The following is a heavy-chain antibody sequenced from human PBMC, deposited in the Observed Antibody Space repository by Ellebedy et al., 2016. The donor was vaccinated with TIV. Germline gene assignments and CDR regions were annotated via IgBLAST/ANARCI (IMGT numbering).Heavy chain of an antibody. V-gene: IGHV4-34*01. CDR1: GGSFSAYY. D-gene: IGHD5-18*01. Sequence: MPSETLSLTCAVYGGSFSAYYWSWIRQPPGKGLEWIGEINHSGSTYYNPSLKSRVTISIDTSKNQFSLKLSSVTAADTAVYYCARQGYRGYSYGATYTPFDYWGQGTLVTVSS. CDR2: INHSGST. CDR3: ARQGYRGYSYGATYTPFDY. J-gene: IGHJ4*02.